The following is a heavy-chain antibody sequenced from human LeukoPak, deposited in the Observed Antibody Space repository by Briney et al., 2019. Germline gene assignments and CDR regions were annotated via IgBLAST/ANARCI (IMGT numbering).Heavy chain of an antibody. D-gene: IGHD4-11*01. V-gene: IGHV4-59*08. CDR2: IYYTGTT. CDR3: ARLHYSKDGISRPSMDV. Sequence: SETLSLTCTVSGGSITTYYWSWIRQPPGKRLEGMGYIYYTGTTNYNPSFKSRVTISVDTSKNQFSLRVNSVTDAGTAVYYCARLHYSKDGISRPSMDVWGRGTTVIVSS. J-gene: IGHJ6*03. CDR1: GGSITTYY.